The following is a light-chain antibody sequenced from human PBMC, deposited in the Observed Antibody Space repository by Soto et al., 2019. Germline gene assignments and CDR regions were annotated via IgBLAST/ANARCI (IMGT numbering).Light chain of an antibody. CDR3: QTWGSGNWV. CDR1: SGHSSYA. J-gene: IGLJ3*02. V-gene: IGLV4-69*01. Sequence: QSVLTQSPSASASLGASVKLTCTLSSGHSSYAIAWHQQQPEKGPRYLMKLNSDGSHSKGDGIPDRFSGPSSGAERYLTISSLHSEDEADYCSQTWGSGNWVFGGGTKLAVL. CDR2: LNSDGSH.